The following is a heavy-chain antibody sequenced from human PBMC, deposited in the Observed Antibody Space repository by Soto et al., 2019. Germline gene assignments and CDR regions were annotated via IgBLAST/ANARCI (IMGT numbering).Heavy chain of an antibody. CDR1: GYSFSTYN. Sequence: QVQLVQSGPEVKKPGASVKVSCKASGYSFSTYNISWVRQAPGQGLEWMGRISNYNGNTDYAQKFEGRLVMTTETSTDTAYREWTSLTSDDAAVYYCARTSVVNALDYWGQGTLVSVSS. CDR2: ISNYNGNT. J-gene: IGHJ4*02. V-gene: IGHV1-18*01. CDR3: ARTSVVNALDY. D-gene: IGHD4-17*01.